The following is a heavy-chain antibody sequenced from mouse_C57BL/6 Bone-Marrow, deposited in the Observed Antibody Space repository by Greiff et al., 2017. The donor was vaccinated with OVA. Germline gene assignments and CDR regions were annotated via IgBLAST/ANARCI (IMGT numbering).Heavy chain of an antibody. Sequence: EVQLLESGPGLVKPSQSLSLTCSVTGYSITSGYYWNWIRQFPGNKLEWMGYISYDGSNNYNPSLKNRISITRDTSKNQFFLKLNSVTTEDTATYYCARDLDWDGAWFAYWGQGTLVTVSA. CDR1: GYSITSGYY. D-gene: IGHD4-1*01. V-gene: IGHV3-6*01. J-gene: IGHJ3*01. CDR2: ISYDGSN. CDR3: ARDLDWDGAWFAY.